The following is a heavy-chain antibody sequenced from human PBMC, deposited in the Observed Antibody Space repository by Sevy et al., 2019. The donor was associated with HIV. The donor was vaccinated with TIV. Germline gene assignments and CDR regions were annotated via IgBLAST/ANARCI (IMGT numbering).Heavy chain of an antibody. D-gene: IGHD3-22*01. V-gene: IGHV1-8*01. CDR2: MNPNSGNT. Sequence: ASVKVSCKSSGYTFTTYDINWVRQATGQGLEWMGWMNPNSGNTGYAQKFQGRVTMTSNTSISTAYMELSSLRSEDTAVYYWARIVSSGYMGNFDYWGQGTLVTVSS. CDR3: ARIVSSGYMGNFDY. CDR1: GYTFTTYD. J-gene: IGHJ4*02.